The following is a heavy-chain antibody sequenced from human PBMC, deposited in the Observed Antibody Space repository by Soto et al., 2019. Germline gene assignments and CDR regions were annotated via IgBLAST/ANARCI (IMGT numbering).Heavy chain of an antibody. CDR2: IYPGGSDT. Sequence: GESLKISCKGSGYSFTSYWIGCVRQMPGKGLEWMGIIYPGGSDTRYSPSFQGQVTISADKSISTAYLQWSSLKASDTAMYYCARHSGISGWYITDWGQGTLVTVSS. CDR3: ARHSGISGWYITD. V-gene: IGHV5-51*01. D-gene: IGHD6-19*01. J-gene: IGHJ1*01. CDR1: GYSFTSYW.